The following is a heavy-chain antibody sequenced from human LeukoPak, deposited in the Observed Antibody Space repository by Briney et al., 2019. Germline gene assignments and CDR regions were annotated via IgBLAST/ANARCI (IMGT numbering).Heavy chain of an antibody. Sequence: PGGSLRLSCAASGFTFSSYAMHWVRQAPGKGLEWVSAITDAVGSTHYADSVKGRFTISSDNSKNTVYLQMNSLRPEDMAVYYCAKEIFSGLLYIDYWGQGTLVTVSP. CDR1: GFTFSSYA. CDR2: ITDAVGST. D-gene: IGHD5-12*01. CDR3: AKEIFSGLLYIDY. J-gene: IGHJ4*02. V-gene: IGHV3-23*01.